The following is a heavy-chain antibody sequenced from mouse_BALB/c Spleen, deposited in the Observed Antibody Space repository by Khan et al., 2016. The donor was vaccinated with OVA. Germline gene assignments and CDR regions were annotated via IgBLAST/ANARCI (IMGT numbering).Heavy chain of an antibody. J-gene: IGHJ2*01. CDR1: GYSITSDYA. V-gene: IGHV3-2*02. CDR2: ISYSGNT. D-gene: IGHD1-1*02. CDR3: ARDYGGDFDY. Sequence: VQLKESGPGLVKPSQSLSLTCTVTGYSITSDYAWNWIRQFPGNKLEWMGYISYSGNTNYNPSLRSRISITRDTSKNQFFPQLNSVTTEDTATYYCARDYGGDFDYWGQGTTLTVSS.